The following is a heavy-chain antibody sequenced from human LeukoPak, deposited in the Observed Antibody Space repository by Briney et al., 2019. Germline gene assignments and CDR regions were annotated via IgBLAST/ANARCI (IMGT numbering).Heavy chain of an antibody. CDR2: VWYDGNNR. CDR1: GFTFRSYG. J-gene: IGHJ4*02. CDR3: ARGSGAAAGAFDY. D-gene: IGHD6-13*01. V-gene: IGHV3-33*01. Sequence: PGGSLRLSCAASGFTFRSYGMHWVRQAPGKGLEWVAIVWYDGNNRYYADSVKGRFTVSRDNSKDTVSLQSNSPRAEDTAVYYCARGSGAAAGAFDYWGQGTLVTVPS.